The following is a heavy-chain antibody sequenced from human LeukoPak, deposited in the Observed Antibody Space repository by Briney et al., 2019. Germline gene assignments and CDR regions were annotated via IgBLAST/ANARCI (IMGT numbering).Heavy chain of an antibody. J-gene: IGHJ4*02. Sequence: SGGSLRLSCAASGFTFSSDWMSWVRQAPGKGREWVANIKQDGSEKYYMDSVKGRFTISRDNAKNSLYLQMNSLRAEDTAVYYCARDERRGLWFGESAYFDYWGQGTLVTVYS. CDR3: ARDERRGLWFGESAYFDY. D-gene: IGHD3-10*01. CDR2: IKQDGSEK. V-gene: IGHV3-7*01. CDR1: GFTFSSDW.